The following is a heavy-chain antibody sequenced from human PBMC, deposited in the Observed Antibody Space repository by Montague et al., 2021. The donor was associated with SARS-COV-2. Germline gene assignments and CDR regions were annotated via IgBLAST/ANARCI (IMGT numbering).Heavy chain of an antibody. V-gene: IGHV4-39*07. Sequence: SETLSLTCTVSGGSISSSSYDWGWIRQPPGKGLEWIGTIYYSGSTYYNPSLKSRVTISVDTSKNQFSLKLSSVTAADTAVYYCARGWFSPMLVVVIRGPFDYWGQGALVTVSS. CDR2: IYYSGST. J-gene: IGHJ4*02. CDR3: ARGWFSPMLVVVIRGPFDY. CDR1: GGSISSSSYD. D-gene: IGHD3-22*01.